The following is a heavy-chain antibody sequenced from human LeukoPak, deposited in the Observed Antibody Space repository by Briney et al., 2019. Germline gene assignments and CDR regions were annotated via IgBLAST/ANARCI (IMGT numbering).Heavy chain of an antibody. Sequence: QPGGSLSLSCAASGFIFRDFTLNWVRQAPGKGLDWVSGIWPDGGTTFYADSVKGRFTISRDNSRNILYLQMNSLRAEDTAIYYCAKDRLPDSSWSLDYWGQGTLVTVSS. CDR2: IWPDGGTT. V-gene: IGHV3-23*01. J-gene: IGHJ4*02. CDR3: AKDRLPDSSWSLDY. D-gene: IGHD6-13*01. CDR1: GFIFRDFT.